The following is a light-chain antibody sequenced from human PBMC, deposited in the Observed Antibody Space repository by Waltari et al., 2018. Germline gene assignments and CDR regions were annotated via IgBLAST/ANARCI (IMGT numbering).Light chain of an antibody. Sequence: EIVLTQSPGTLSLSPGERATLSCRASQSIGKYLVWYQQKPCQASRLLIYAASSRATGVPDRFSGSGSGTDFSLTISRLEPEDFAVYYCQNHERLPATFGQGTKVEIK. J-gene: IGKJ1*01. CDR1: QSIGKY. CDR2: AAS. V-gene: IGKV3-20*01. CDR3: QNHERLPAT.